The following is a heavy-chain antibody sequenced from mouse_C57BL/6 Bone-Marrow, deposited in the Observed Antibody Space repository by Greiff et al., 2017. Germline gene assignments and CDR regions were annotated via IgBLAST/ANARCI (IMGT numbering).Heavy chain of an antibody. V-gene: IGHV1-15*01. CDR2: IDPETGGT. CDR3: TGTPFAY. J-gene: IGHJ3*01. D-gene: IGHD4-1*01. Sequence: VQLQESGAELVRPGASVTLSCKASGYTFTDYEMHWVKQTPVHGLGWIGAIDPETGGTAYTQKFKGKAILTADKSSSTAYMELRSLTSGDSAVYYCTGTPFAYWGQGTRVTVSA. CDR1: GYTFTDYE.